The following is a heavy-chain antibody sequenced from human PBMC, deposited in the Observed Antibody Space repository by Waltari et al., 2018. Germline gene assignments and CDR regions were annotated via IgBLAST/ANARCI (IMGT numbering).Heavy chain of an antibody. CDR3: ARSSSTEFDS. V-gene: IGHV3-74*01. D-gene: IGHD2-2*01. J-gene: IGHJ4*02. Sequence: EVQLVESGGGLVQPGGFLRLSCAASGFTFSSFWMHWVRQAPGEGLVWVSRINTDGSSANYAESVKGRFTISRDNAKNSLYLQMNSLKADDTAVYYCARSSSTEFDSWGQGTLVTVSS. CDR1: GFTFSSFW. CDR2: INTDGSSA.